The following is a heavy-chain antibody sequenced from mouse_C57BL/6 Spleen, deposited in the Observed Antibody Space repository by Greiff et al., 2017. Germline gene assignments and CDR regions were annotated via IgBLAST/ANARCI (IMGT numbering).Heavy chain of an antibody. J-gene: IGHJ1*03. CDR2: ISDGGSYT. Sequence: EVMLVESGGGLVKPGGSLKLSCAASGFTFSSYAMSWVRQTPEKRLEWVATISDGGSYTYYPDNVKGRFTISRDNAKNNLYLQMSHLKSEDTAMYYCARKGLRNWYFDVWGTGTTVTVSS. CDR3: ARKGLRNWYFDV. V-gene: IGHV5-4*03. D-gene: IGHD2-4*01. CDR1: GFTFSSYA.